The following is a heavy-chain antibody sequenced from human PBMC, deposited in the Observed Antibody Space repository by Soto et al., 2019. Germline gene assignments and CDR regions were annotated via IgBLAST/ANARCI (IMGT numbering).Heavy chain of an antibody. J-gene: IGHJ4*02. CDR2: ISGSGGST. Sequence: EVQLLESGGGLVQPGGSLRLSCAASGFTFSSYAMSWVRQAPGKGLEWVSAISGSGGSTYYADSVRGRFTISRDNSKNTLYLQMNSLRAEDTAVYYCAKDFKQLVHGGACDYWGQGTLVTVSS. CDR3: AKDFKQLVHGGACDY. D-gene: IGHD6-6*01. CDR1: GFTFSSYA. V-gene: IGHV3-23*01.